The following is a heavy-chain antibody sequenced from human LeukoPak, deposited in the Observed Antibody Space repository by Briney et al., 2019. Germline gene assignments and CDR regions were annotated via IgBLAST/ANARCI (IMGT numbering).Heavy chain of an antibody. J-gene: IGHJ4*02. Sequence: LGGSLPLSCAAAGFTFSSYAMSGVRQAPGKGLEWVSAISGSGGSTYYADSVKGRLIISRDNSRNTLYLQMNSLRAEDTAVYYCAKDLTIDYWGQGTLVTVSS. V-gene: IGHV3-23*01. CDR1: GFTFSSYA. CDR2: ISGSGGST. CDR3: AKDLTIDY.